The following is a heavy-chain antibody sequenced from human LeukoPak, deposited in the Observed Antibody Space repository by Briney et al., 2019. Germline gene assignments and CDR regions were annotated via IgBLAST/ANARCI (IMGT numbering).Heavy chain of an antibody. D-gene: IGHD1-14*01. J-gene: IGHJ4*02. CDR2: ISGSGGST. CDR3: AKGVGPDFDY. CDR1: GLTFSSDA. V-gene: IGHV3-23*01. Sequence: GGSMRLSCAASGLTFSSDAMSWVRQAPGKGLEWVSAISGSGGSTYYADSVKGRFTISRDNSKNTLYLQMNSLRAEDTAVYYCAKGVGPDFDYWGQGTLVTVSS.